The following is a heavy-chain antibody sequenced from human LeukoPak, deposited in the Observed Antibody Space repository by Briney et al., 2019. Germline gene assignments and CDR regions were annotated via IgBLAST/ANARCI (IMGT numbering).Heavy chain of an antibody. CDR1: GGSISSYY. V-gene: IGHV4-59*01. CDR3: ARDHYGSGIPTGWFDP. CDR2: IYYSGST. D-gene: IGHD3-10*01. Sequence: SETLSLTCTVSGGSISSYYWSWIRQPPGKGLEWIGYIYYSGSTNYNPSLKSRVLISVDPSKNQFSLKLSSVTAADTAVYYCARDHYGSGIPTGWFDPWGQGTLVTVSS. J-gene: IGHJ5*02.